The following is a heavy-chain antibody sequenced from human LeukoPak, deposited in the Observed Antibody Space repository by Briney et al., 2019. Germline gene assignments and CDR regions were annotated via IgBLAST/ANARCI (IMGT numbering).Heavy chain of an antibody. J-gene: IGHJ6*03. D-gene: IGHD3-22*01. V-gene: IGHV3-66*01. Sequence: GGSLRLSCAASGFTFSSYAMSWVRQAPGKGLEWVSVIYSGGSTYCADSVKGRFTISRDNSKNTLYLQMNSLRAEDTAVYYCARVLQNYDTSYGYYYYYYMDVWGKGTTATVSS. CDR2: IYSGGST. CDR3: ARVLQNYDTSYGYYYYYYMDV. CDR1: GFTFSSYA.